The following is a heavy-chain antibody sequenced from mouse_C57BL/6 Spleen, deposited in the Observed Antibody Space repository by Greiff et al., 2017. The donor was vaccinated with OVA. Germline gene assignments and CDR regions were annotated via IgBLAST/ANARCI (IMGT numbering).Heavy chain of an antibody. D-gene: IGHD2-3*01. J-gene: IGHJ4*01. V-gene: IGHV2-2*01. CDR2: IWSGGST. CDR3: ARIGGDDGYYYAMDY. Sequence: VKLMESGPGLVQPSQSLSITCTVSGFSLTSYGVHWVRQSPGKGLEWLGVIWSGGSTDYNAAFISRLSISKDNSKSQVFFKMNSLQADDTAIYYCARIGGDDGYYYAMDYWGQGTSVTVSS. CDR1: GFSLTSYG.